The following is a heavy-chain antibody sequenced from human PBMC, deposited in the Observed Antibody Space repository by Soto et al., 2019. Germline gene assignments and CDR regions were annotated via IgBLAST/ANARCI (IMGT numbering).Heavy chain of an antibody. V-gene: IGHV3-21*01. CDR2: INGRGNYM. D-gene: IGHD1-26*01. J-gene: IGHJ4*02. CDR1: GFTFSTYT. CDR3: ARDDGIVGATSAFDY. Sequence: EVLLVESGGGLVKPGGSLRLSCAASGFTFSTYTMNWVRQAPGKGLEWVSSINGRGNYMYYTDAVKGRFTTSRDNAKTSLFLQMTSLRAEDTAVYYCARDDGIVGATSAFDYWGQGTLVTVSS.